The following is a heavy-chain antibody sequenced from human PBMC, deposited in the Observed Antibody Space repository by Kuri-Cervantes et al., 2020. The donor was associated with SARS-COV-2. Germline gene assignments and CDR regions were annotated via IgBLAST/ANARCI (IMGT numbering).Heavy chain of an antibody. CDR2: ISAYNGNT. D-gene: IGHD7-27*01. CDR1: GYTFTSYG. J-gene: IGHJ3*02. V-gene: IGHV1-18*01. Sequence: ASVKVSRKASGYTFTSYGISWVRQAPGQGLEWMGWISAYNGNTNYAQKLQGRVTMTTDTSTSTAYMELRSLRSDDTAVYYCAKVANWGDRDAFDIWGQGTRVTVSS. CDR3: AKVANWGDRDAFDI.